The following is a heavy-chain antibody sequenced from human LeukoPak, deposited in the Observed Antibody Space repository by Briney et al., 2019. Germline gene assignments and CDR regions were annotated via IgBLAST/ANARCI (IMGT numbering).Heavy chain of an antibody. CDR3: AMRGYSSSINYMDV. V-gene: IGHV4-34*01. CDR2: INHSGST. D-gene: IGHD6-13*01. CDR1: GGSFSGYY. Sequence: SETLSLTCAVYGGSFSGYYWSWIRQPPGKGLEWIGEINHSGSTNYNPSLKSRVTISVDTSKNQFSLKLSSVTAADTAVHYCAMRGYSSSINYMDVWGKGTTVTVSS. J-gene: IGHJ6*03.